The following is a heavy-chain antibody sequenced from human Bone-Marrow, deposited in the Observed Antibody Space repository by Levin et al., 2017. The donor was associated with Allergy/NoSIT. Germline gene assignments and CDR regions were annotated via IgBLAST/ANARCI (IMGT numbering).Heavy chain of an antibody. Sequence: SETLSLTCAVSGGSISGYRWSWVRQPPGKGPEWLGNIYHTGNTNYNPSLKSRVTISVDTSKNQFSLKLTSVTAADTAVYYCARVAGHYDILTGYVNWFDSWGQGTLVTVSS. CDR3: ARVAGHYDILTGYVNWFDS. V-gene: IGHV4-59*01. CDR2: IYHTGNT. J-gene: IGHJ5*01. CDR1: GGSISGYR. D-gene: IGHD3-9*01.